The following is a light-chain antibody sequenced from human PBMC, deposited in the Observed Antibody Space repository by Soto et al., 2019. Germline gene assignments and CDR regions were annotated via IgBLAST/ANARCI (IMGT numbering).Light chain of an antibody. CDR2: EGS. CDR3: CSYAGSRV. Sequence: QSALTQPASVSGSPGQSITISCTGTSSDVGSYKLVSWYQQHPGKAPKLMIYEGSKRPSGDSNRFSGYKSGNTASLTISGLQAEDEADYYCCSYAGSRVFGGGTKLTVL. J-gene: IGLJ3*02. V-gene: IGLV2-23*01. CDR1: SSDVGSYKL.